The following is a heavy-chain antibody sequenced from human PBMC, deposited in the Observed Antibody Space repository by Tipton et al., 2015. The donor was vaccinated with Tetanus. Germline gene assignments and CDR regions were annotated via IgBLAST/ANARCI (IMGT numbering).Heavy chain of an antibody. CDR1: GGSFRSGDHY. CDR2: IYYSGTT. CDR3: ARTPDCYYGMDV. V-gene: IGHV4-30-4*01. J-gene: IGHJ6*02. D-gene: IGHD2-21*02. Sequence: TLSLTCTVSGGSFRSGDHYWSWIRQPPGKGLEWIGYIYYSGTTNYNPSLKSRVTISTDKSKNQVSLRLNSVTAADTAVYFCARTPDCYYGMDVWGQGTTVTVSS.